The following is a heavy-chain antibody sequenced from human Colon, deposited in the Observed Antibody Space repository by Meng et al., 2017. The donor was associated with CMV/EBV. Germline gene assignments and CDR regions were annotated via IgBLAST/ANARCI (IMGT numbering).Heavy chain of an antibody. J-gene: IGHJ4*02. CDR2: IYPSGTT. CDR3: AGGRVAGAFDS. CDR1: GDAISSSSYY. V-gene: IGHV4-39*02. Sequence: CPVSGDAISSSSYYWGWLRQTPGKGLEWIGSIYPSGTTYYSPSLTSRIIITLDTSKRHLSLKVTSVTVAETAVYYCAGGRVAGAFDSWGQGSLVTVSS. D-gene: IGHD6-19*01.